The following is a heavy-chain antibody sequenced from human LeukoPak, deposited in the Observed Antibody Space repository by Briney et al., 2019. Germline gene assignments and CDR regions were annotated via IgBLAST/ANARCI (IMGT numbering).Heavy chain of an antibody. J-gene: IGHJ4*02. CDR3: AKRGDRGVTTGMHY. Sequence: GGSLRLSCAASGFTFSSYWMSWVRQAPGKGLEWVANIKQDGSEKYYVDSVKGRFTISRDNAKNSLYLQMNSLRAEDTAVYYCAKRGDRGVTTGMHYWGQGTLVTVSS. D-gene: IGHD4-17*01. CDR1: GFTFSSYW. V-gene: IGHV3-7*03. CDR2: IKQDGSEK.